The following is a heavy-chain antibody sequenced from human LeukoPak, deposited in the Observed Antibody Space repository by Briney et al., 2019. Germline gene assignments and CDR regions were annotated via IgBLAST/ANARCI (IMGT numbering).Heavy chain of an antibody. CDR2: IYHSGST. J-gene: IGHJ3*02. V-gene: IGHV4-4*02. D-gene: IGHD5-24*01. Sequence: SETLSLTCGVSGGSISGSYWWSWVRQPPGKGLEWIGEIYHSGSTNYNPSLKSRVTISMDKSKNQFSLKLSSVTAADTALYYCARDSGYNVNDHDVNAFDIWGQGTMVTISS. CDR1: GGSISGSYW. CDR3: ARDSGYNVNDHDVNAFDI.